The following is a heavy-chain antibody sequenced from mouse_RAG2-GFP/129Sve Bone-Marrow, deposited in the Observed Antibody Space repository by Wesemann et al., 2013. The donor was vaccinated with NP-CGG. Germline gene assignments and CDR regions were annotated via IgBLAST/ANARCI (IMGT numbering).Heavy chain of an antibody. D-gene: IGHD2-1*01. CDR2: INSNGGST. CDR1: GFTFSSYY. J-gene: IGHJ1*01. Sequence: DVKLVESGGGLVKLGGSLKLSCAASGFTFSSYYMSWVRQTPEKRLELVAAINSNGGSTYYPDTVKGRFTISRDNAKNTLYLQMSSLKSEDTALYYCARHDDGNYWYFDVWGAGTTVTVSS. V-gene: IGHV5-6-2*01. CDR3: ARHDDGNYWYFDV.